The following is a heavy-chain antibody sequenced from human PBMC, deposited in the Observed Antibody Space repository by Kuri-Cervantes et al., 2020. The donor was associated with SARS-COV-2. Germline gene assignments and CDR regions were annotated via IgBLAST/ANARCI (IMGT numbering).Heavy chain of an antibody. CDR3: ARDGYCSSASCYTGYYYYYYMDV. J-gene: IGHJ6*03. CDR1: GYTFTSYG. V-gene: IGHV1-69*04. D-gene: IGHD2-2*02. CDR2: ITPILGIA. Sequence: SVQVSCKASGYTFTSYGISWVRQAPGQGLEWMGRITPILGIANYAQKFQGRVTITADKSTSTAYMELSSLRSEDTAVYYCARDGYCSSASCYTGYYYYYYMDVWGKGTTVTVSS.